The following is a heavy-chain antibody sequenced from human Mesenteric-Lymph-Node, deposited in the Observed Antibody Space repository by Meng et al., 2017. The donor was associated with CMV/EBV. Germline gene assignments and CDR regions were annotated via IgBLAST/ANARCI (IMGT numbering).Heavy chain of an antibody. V-gene: IGHV1-2*02. CDR3: ARVEVGFDGRGNWFDP. J-gene: IGHJ5*02. CDR1: GYTFTGYY. D-gene: IGHD2-15*01. CDR2: INPNSGGT. Sequence: ASVKVSCKASGYTFTGYYMHWVRQAPGQGLEWMGWINPNSGGTNYAQKFQGRVTMTRDTSISTAYMEVSRLRSDDTAVYYCARVEVGFDGRGNWFDPWGQGTLVTVSS.